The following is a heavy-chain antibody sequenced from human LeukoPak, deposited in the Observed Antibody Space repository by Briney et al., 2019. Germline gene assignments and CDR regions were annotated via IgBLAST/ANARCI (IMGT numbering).Heavy chain of an antibody. CDR2: ISRSGGST. Sequence: GGSLRLSCAASGFTFSSYAMNWARQAPGKGLEWVSAISRSGGSTYYADSVKGRFTISRDNSRNTLYLQMNSLRAEDTAVYYCVRDISGEKSFDYWGQGTLVTVSS. CDR1: GFTFSSYA. D-gene: IGHD3-10*01. CDR3: VRDISGEKSFDY. J-gene: IGHJ4*02. V-gene: IGHV3-23*01.